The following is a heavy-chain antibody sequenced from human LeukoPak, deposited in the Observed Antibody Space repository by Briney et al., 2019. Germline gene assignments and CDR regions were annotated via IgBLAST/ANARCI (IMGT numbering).Heavy chain of an antibody. CDR2: INHSGST. D-gene: IGHD2-2*02. CDR3: ARRRIPYDAFDI. V-gene: IGHV4-34*01. CDR1: GGSLSGYY. Sequence: SETLSLTCAVYGGSLSGYYWSWIRQPPGKGLEWIGEINHSGSTNYNPSLKSRVTISVDTSKNQFSLKLSSVTAADTAVYYCARRRIPYDAFDIWGQGTMVTVSS. J-gene: IGHJ3*02.